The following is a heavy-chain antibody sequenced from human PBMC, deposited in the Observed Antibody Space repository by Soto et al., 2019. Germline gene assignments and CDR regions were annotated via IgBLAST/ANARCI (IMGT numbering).Heavy chain of an antibody. V-gene: IGHV3-9*01. CDR3: AKDTSHGIITLGGIAVRGTSFDS. D-gene: IGHD3-16*01. Sequence: EVQLVESGGGLVQPGRSLRLSCTASGFTFDYYAMHWVRQAPGKGLEWVSGFSGNSGNIGYAESVRGRFTISRDKAKKSLYLQMNSLRPEDTAMYYCAKDTSHGIITLGGIAVRGTSFDSWGQGTLVTVSA. CDR2: FSGNSGNI. J-gene: IGHJ4*02. CDR1: GFTFDYYA.